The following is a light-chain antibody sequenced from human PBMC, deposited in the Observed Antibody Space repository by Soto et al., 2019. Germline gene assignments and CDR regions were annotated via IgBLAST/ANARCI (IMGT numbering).Light chain of an antibody. CDR3: QQSDSSPPT. CDR2: AAS. J-gene: IGKJ1*01. Sequence: DIQMTQSPSSLSSSVGDRVTITCRASQSIYTYLSGYQQKPRKSPELLIYAASSMQSGVPSRFSGSGSGTDFTLTISTLQPEDCATYYCQQSDSSPPTFGQGTKVEI. CDR1: QSIYTY. V-gene: IGKV1-39*01.